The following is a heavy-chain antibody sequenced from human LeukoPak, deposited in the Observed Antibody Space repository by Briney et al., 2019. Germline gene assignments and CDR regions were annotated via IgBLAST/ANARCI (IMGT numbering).Heavy chain of an antibody. Sequence: GGSLRLSCAASGFTFSTYAINWVRQAPGKGLEWVAVISDDGRHNYYADSVKGRFTISGGNSKSTLYLQMNSLRDDDSAAYFCARVYLERLTAGYFDHWGQGTQVTVSP. V-gene: IGHV3-30*04. CDR3: ARVYLERLTAGYFDH. D-gene: IGHD2-8*01. CDR2: ISDDGRHN. CDR1: GFTFSTYA. J-gene: IGHJ4*02.